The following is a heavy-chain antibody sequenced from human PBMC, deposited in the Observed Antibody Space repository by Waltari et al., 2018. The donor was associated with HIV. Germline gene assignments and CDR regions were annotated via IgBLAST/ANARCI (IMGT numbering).Heavy chain of an antibody. CDR1: GFSFTKYG. V-gene: IGHV1-18*04. CDR3: VRDLSPMGKSGWYDS. CDR2: IHTNTDNT. Sequence: QVRLVPSGAEVKKPGASVKVSCKASGFSFTKYGFSWVRQAPGQGLEWKRWIHTNTDNTDAAEKFQGRVTKTRDTFTNTIYMELTTLRSDDSAIEYCVRDLSPMGKSGWYDSWGQGTVVTLSS. D-gene: IGHD6-19*01. J-gene: IGHJ1*01.